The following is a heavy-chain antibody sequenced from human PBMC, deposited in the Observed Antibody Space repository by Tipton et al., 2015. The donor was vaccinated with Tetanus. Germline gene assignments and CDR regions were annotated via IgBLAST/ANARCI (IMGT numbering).Heavy chain of an antibody. J-gene: IGHJ3*02. D-gene: IGHD3-16*01. V-gene: IGHV4-39*01. CDR2: FYYGGST. CDR3: ARTWGVWVTSIDAFDI. CDR1: GGSISTRNYF. Sequence: GLVKPSETLSLTCTVSGGSISTRNYFWGWIRQAPGKGLEWIGNFYYGGSTDYNPSLKGRVTISVDTSKNQFSLKLSSVTAADTAVYYCARTWGVWVTSIDAFDIWGQGTKVAVSS.